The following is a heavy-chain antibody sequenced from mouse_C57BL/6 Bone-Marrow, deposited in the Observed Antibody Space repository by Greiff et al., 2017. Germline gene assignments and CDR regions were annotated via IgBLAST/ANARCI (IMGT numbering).Heavy chain of an antibody. J-gene: IGHJ3*01. Sequence: VQLQQSGAELVKPGASVKLSCKASGYTFTSYWMQWVNQRPGQGLEWIGEIDPSDSYTNYNQKFKGQATLTVDTSSSTAYMQRSSLTSEDSAVYYCARLPFYPFAYWGQGTLVTVSA. CDR3: ARLPFYPFAY. CDR2: IDPSDSYT. V-gene: IGHV1-50*01. D-gene: IGHD2-1*01. CDR1: GYTFTSYW.